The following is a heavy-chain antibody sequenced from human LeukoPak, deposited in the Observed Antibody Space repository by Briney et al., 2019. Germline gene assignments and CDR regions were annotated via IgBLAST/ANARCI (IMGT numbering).Heavy chain of an antibody. Sequence: SETLSLTCSVSGASIYRASYFWAWIRQPPGGGLEFLGSIYYSGTVNYNPSLKSRVTISVDTSQNQFSLQLTSVTAADTAVYYCARGDYGSGTYLWGSWGQGILVTVSP. CDR2: IYYSGTV. D-gene: IGHD3-10*01. V-gene: IGHV4-39*07. CDR3: ARGDYGSGTYLWGS. J-gene: IGHJ5*02. CDR1: GASIYRASYF.